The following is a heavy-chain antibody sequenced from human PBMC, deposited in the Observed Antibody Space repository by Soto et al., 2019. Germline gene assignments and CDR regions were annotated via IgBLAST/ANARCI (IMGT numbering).Heavy chain of an antibody. D-gene: IGHD6-13*01. CDR2: ISTYNGKT. CDR3: ARVRAAAGINDY. CDR1: GYTFISYG. V-gene: IGHV1-18*01. J-gene: IGHJ4*02. Sequence: ASVKVSCKASGYTFISYGIAWVRQAPGQGLEWMGWISTYNGKTNYAQKFQDRVTMTTDTSTSTAYMELRSLRSDDTAVYYCARVRAAAGINDYWGQGTLVTVSS.